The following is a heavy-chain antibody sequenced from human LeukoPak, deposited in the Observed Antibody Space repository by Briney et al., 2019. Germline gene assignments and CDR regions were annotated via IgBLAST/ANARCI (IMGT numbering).Heavy chain of an antibody. J-gene: IGHJ5*02. CDR1: GYTLTELS. CDR3: ATLGDMVRENWFDP. CDR2: FDPEDGET. D-gene: IGHD3-10*01. V-gene: IGHV1-24*01. Sequence: ASVKVSCKVSGYTLTELSMHWVRQAPGKGLEWMGGFDPEDGETIYAQKFQGRATMTEDTSTVTAYMELSSLRSEDTAVYYCATLGDMVRENWFDPWGQGTLVTVSS.